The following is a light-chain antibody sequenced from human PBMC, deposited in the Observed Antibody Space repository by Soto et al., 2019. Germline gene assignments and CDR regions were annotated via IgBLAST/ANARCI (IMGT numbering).Light chain of an antibody. Sequence: EIVMTQSPATLPVSPGESATLSCRASQSIASNLAWYQQKPGQAPRLLIHSASARATGIPPRFSGSGSGTEFTLTISSLQSEDFAFYYCQQHNHWPSFGQGTNLDIK. CDR2: SAS. V-gene: IGKV3-15*01. CDR1: QSIASN. J-gene: IGKJ2*01. CDR3: QQHNHWPS.